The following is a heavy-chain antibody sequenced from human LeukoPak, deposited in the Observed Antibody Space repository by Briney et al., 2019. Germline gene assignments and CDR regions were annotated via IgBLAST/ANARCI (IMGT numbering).Heavy chain of an antibody. V-gene: IGHV4-39*01. D-gene: IGHD6-19*01. Sequence: SETLSLTCTVSGGSISSSSYYRGWIRQPPGKGLEWIGSIYYSGSTYYNPSLKSRVTISVDTSKNQFSLKLSSVTAADTAVYYCARRVAVAGTYFDYWGQGTLVTVSS. CDR1: GGSISSSSYY. CDR3: ARRVAVAGTYFDY. CDR2: IYYSGST. J-gene: IGHJ4*02.